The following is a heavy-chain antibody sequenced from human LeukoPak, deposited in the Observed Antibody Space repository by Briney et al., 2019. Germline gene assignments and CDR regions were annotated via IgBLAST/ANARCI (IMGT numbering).Heavy chain of an antibody. J-gene: IGHJ4*02. CDR2: INYSGGT. CDR1: SDSISGSSYF. V-gene: IGHV4-39*01. Sequence: PSETLSLTCTVSSDSISGSSYFWGWIRQPPGKGLEWIGNINYSGGTYYNPSLKSRVTISVDTPKNQFSLKLSSVTAADTAVYYCARLLYSSSPRPYFDYWGQGTLVTVSS. D-gene: IGHD6-6*01. CDR3: ARLLYSSSPRPYFDY.